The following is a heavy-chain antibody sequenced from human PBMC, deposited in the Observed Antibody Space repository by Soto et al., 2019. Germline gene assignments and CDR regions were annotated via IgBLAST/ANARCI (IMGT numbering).Heavy chain of an antibody. CDR1: GFTFSIYS. CDR2: ISSSSSYI. V-gene: IGHV3-21*01. D-gene: IGHD2-15*01. CDR3: ARGDCSGGSCPAGDAFDI. J-gene: IGHJ3*02. Sequence: GGSVRLSCAASGFTFSIYSMNWVRQAPGKGLEWVSSISSSSSYIYYADSVKGRFTISRDNAKNSLYLQMNSLRAEDTAVYYCARGDCSGGSCPAGDAFDIWGQGTMVTVSS.